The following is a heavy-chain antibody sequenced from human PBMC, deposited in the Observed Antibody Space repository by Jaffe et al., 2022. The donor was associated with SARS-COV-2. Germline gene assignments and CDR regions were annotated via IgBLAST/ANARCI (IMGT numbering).Heavy chain of an antibody. CDR3: ASGELEPPARYYYGMDV. J-gene: IGHJ6*02. CDR1: GYTFTGYY. CDR2: INPNSGGT. V-gene: IGHV1-2*06. D-gene: IGHD1-1*01. Sequence: QVQLVQSGAEVKKPGASVKVSCKASGYTFTGYYMHWVRQAPGQGLEWMGRINPNSGGTNYAQKFQGRVTMTRDTSISTAYMELSRLRSDDTAVYYCASGELEPPARYYYGMDVWGQGTTVTVSS.